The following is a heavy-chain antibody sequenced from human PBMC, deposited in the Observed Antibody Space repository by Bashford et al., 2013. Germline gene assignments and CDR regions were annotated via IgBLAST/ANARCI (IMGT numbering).Heavy chain of an antibody. CDR1: GFSLSTSGVG. CDR3: AGVLLWFGSYFIPNYFDY. V-gene: IGHV2-70*12. D-gene: IGHD3-10*01. CDR2: IDWDDDK. J-gene: IGHJ4*02. Sequence: SGPTLVKPTQTLTLTCTFSGFSLSTSGVGVGWIRQPPGKALEWLALIDWDDDKYYSTSLKTRLTISKDTSKNQVVLTMTNMDPVDTATYYCAGVLLWFGSYFIPNYFDYWAREPWSPSPQ.